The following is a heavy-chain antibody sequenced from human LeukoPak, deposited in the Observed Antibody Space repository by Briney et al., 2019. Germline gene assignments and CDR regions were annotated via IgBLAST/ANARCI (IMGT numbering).Heavy chain of an antibody. D-gene: IGHD6-6*01. Sequence: ASVKVSCKASGFTFTSSAVQWVRQARGQRLEWIGWIVVGSGNTNYAQKFQERVTITRDMSTSTAYMELSSLRSDDTAVYYCARDQDSSSSNWFDPWGQGTLVTVSS. V-gene: IGHV1-58*01. CDR2: IVVGSGNT. J-gene: IGHJ5*02. CDR1: GFTFTSSA. CDR3: ARDQDSSSSNWFDP.